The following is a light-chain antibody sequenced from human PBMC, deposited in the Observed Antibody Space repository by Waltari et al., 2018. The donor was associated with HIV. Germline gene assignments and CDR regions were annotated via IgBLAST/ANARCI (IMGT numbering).Light chain of an antibody. Sequence: SSELTQDPVVSVALGQTIKITCQGDSLRSFFANWYQQRPGQAPVLVVYGGNRRPSVIPERFSASNSGNTSSLLISKSEAGDEADYFCHSRDTNTDHHVFGGGTRVIV. CDR2: GGN. CDR1: SLRSFF. J-gene: IGLJ1*01. CDR3: HSRDTNTDHHV. V-gene: IGLV3-19*01.